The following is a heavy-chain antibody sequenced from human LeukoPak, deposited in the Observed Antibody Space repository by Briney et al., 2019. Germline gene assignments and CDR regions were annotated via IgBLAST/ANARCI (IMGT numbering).Heavy chain of an antibody. CDR1: GGSISSGSYY. CDR3: ARDLSTYSSGWSEAFDI. J-gene: IGHJ3*02. V-gene: IGHV4-61*02. CDR2: TYTSGST. Sequence: SETLSLTCTVSGGSISSGSYYWSWIRQPAGKGLEWIGRTYTSGSTNYNPSPKSRVTISVDTSKNQFSLKLSSVTAADTAVYYCARDLSTYSSGWSEAFDIWGQGTMVTVSS. D-gene: IGHD6-19*01.